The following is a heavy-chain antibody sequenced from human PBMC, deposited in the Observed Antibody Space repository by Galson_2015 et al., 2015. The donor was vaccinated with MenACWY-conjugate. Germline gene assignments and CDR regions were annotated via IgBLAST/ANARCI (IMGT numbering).Heavy chain of an antibody. CDR2: INSEGTSI. Sequence: SLRLSCAASGLTLSGRWMHWIRQTPEKGLVWVARINSEGTSIAYADSVKGRFTISRDNAKNTLNLQMNSLRAEDSALYYCVREGVYCPHVVCYMATFDYWGQGTLVAVSS. CDR1: GLTLSGRW. J-gene: IGHJ4*02. CDR3: VREGVYCPHVVCYMATFDY. D-gene: IGHD2-8*01. V-gene: IGHV3-74*03.